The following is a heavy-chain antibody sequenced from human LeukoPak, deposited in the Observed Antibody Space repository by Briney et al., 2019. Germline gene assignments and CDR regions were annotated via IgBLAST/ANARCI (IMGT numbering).Heavy chain of an antibody. CDR2: ISSSSSYI. CDR3: ARDAPTVGVDY. CDR1: GFTFSSYS. J-gene: IGHJ4*02. Sequence: PGGSLRLSCAASGFTFSSYSMNWVRQAPGKGLEWVSSISSSSSYIYYADSVKGRFTISRDNAKNSLCLQMNSLRAEEDTALYYCARDAPTVGVDYWGQGTLVTVSS. V-gene: IGHV3-21*04.